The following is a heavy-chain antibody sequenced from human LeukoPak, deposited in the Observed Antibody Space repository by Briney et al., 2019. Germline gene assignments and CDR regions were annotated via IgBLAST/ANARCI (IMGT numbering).Heavy chain of an antibody. CDR3: ARHAPTYSKGTSSFDY. D-gene: IGHD6-13*01. CDR2: IYYSGST. J-gene: IGHJ4*02. Sequence: SETLSLTCTVSGGSISSSSYYWGWIRQPPGKGLECIGSIYYSGSTYYNPSLKSRVTISIDASKNQFSLKLSSVTAADTAVYYCARHAPTYSKGTSSFDYWGQGTLVTVSS. CDR1: GGSISSSSYY. V-gene: IGHV4-39*07.